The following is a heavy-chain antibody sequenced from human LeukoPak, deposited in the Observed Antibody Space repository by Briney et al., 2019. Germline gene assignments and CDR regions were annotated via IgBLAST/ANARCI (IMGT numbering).Heavy chain of an antibody. V-gene: IGHV3-74*01. CDR2: IKSDGSSS. D-gene: IGHD4-23*01. CDR1: GFTFSNAW. CDR3: VRDLDLGGYSSFEY. J-gene: IGHJ4*02. Sequence: GGSLRLSCAASGFTFSNAWMNWVRQAPGKELVWVSRIKSDGSSSTYADSVKGRFTISRDNAKNSLYLQMNTLRAEDTAVYYCVRDLDLGGYSSFEYWGQGTLVTVSS.